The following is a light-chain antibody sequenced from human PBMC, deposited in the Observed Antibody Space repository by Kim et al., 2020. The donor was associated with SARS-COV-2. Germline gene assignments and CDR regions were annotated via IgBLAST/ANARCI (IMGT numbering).Light chain of an antibody. V-gene: IGKV3-15*01. CDR2: GAS. CDR3: QQHNNWPPT. Sequence: EIVMTQSPATLSVSLGERATLSCRASPSVSGNLAWYQQKPGQAPRLLIFGASTRATGVSARFSGSGSGTEFTLTISSLKSEDFAVYYCQQHNNWPPTFGQGTKLEIK. CDR1: PSVSGN. J-gene: IGKJ2*01.